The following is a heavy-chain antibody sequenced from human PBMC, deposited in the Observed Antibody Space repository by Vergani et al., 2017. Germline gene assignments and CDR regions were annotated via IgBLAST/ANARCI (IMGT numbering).Heavy chain of an antibody. CDR2: IYYSGST. V-gene: IGHV4-31*03. D-gene: IGHD3-3*01. CDR3: ARAPPHYDFWSGYYPYYFDY. J-gene: IGHJ4*02. Sequence: QVQLQESGPGLVKPSQTLSLTCTVSGGSISSGGYYWSWIRQHPGKGLEWIGYIYYSGSTYYNPSLKSRVTISVDTSKNQVSLKLSSVTAADTAVYSCARAPPHYDFWSGYYPYYFDYWGQGTLVTVSS. CDR1: GGSISSGGYY.